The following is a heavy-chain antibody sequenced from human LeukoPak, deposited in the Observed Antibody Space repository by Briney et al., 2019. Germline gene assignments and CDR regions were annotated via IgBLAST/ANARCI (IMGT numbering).Heavy chain of an antibody. CDR3: ASAPGTGGTLYYYYYYMDV. D-gene: IGHD2-8*02. Sequence: KPGGSLRLSCAASGFTFSSYSMNWVRQAPGKGLEWVSSISSSSSYIYYADSVKGRFTISRDNAKNSLYLQMNSLRAEDTAVYYCASAPGTGGTLYYYYYYMDVWGKGTTVTVSS. CDR1: GFTFSSYS. J-gene: IGHJ6*03. CDR2: ISSSSSYI. V-gene: IGHV3-21*01.